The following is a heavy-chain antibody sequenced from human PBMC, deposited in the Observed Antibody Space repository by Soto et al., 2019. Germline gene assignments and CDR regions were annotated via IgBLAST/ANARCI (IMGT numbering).Heavy chain of an antibody. CDR3: ARVGFPTAQLLFDY. J-gene: IGHJ4*02. Sequence: GGSLRLSCAASGFTFSSYWMSWVRQAPGKGLEWVANIKQDGSEKYYVDSVKGRFTISRDNAKNSLYLQMNSLRAEDTAVYYWARVGFPTAQLLFDYWGQGTLVTVSS. CDR2: IKQDGSEK. D-gene: IGHD3-10*01. V-gene: IGHV3-7*01. CDR1: GFTFSSYW.